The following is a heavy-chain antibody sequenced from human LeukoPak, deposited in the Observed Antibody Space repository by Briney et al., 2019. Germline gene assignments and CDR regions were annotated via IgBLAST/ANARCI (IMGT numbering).Heavy chain of an antibody. J-gene: IGHJ4*02. CDR2: INHRGSS. V-gene: IGHV4-34*01. D-gene: IGHD2-15*01. CDR1: GESFSAYF. Sequence: SETLSLTCAVYGESFSAYFWNWIRQAPGKPLEYIGEINHRGSSHYNPSLKTRVTLSVDTSKNQFSLKLTSVTAADTAVYFCARGSSFDGYCSAGACDAGYYDSWGQGTPVTVSS. CDR3: ARGSSFDGYCSAGACDAGYYDS.